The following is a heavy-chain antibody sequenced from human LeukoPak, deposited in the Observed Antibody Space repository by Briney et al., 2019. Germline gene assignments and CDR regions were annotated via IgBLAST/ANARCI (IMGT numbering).Heavy chain of an antibody. CDR3: TTEGVGATWKYYSDY. Sequence: PGGSLRLSCAASGFTFRDAWMSWVRQAPGKGLEGVGRVKSKTDGGTTDYAAPVKGRFTISRDDSKNTVYLHMNSLKTEDTAVYYCTTEGVGATWKYYSDYWGQGTLVTVSS. CDR1: GFTFRDAW. J-gene: IGHJ4*02. CDR2: VKSKTDGGTT. D-gene: IGHD1-26*01. V-gene: IGHV3-15*01.